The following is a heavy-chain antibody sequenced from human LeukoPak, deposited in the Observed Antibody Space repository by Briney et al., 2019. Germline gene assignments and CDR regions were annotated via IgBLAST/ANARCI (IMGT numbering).Heavy chain of an antibody. CDR1: GGSISSGGYS. Sequence: PSQTLSLTCTVSGGSISSGGYSWSWIRQHPGKGLEWIGYIYYSGSTYYNPSLKSRVTISVDTSKNQFSLKLNSVTAADTAVYYCARVKTYGSGSDFDYWGQGTLVTVSS. D-gene: IGHD3-10*01. V-gene: IGHV4-31*03. J-gene: IGHJ4*02. CDR2: IYYSGST. CDR3: ARVKTYGSGSDFDY.